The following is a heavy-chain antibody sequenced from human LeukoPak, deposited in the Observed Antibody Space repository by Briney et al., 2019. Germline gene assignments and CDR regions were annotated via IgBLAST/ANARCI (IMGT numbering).Heavy chain of an antibody. D-gene: IGHD3-22*01. CDR2: INPNSGGT. CDR3: ARGRWLLLRSHDAFDI. CDR1: GYTFTSYY. J-gene: IGHJ3*02. V-gene: IGHV1-2*02. Sequence: ASVKVSCKASGYTFTSYYMHWVRQAPGQGLEWMGWINPNSGGTNYAQKFQGRVTMTRDTSISTAYMELSRLRSDDTAVYYCARGRWLLLRSHDAFDIWGQGTMVTVSS.